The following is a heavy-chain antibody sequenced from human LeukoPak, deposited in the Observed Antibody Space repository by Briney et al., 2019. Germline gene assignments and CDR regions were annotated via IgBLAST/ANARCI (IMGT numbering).Heavy chain of an antibody. D-gene: IGHD2-2*01. CDR3: ARDRGDSTVDY. CDR2: INPSGGST. V-gene: IGHV1-46*01. J-gene: IGHJ4*02. Sequence: GASVKVSCKASGYAFTNFYMHSVRQAPGQGLEWMGIINPSGGSTSYAQKFQGRVTMTRDTSTSTVYMERRTLRSEDTAVYYCARDRGDSTVDYWGQGTLVTVSS. CDR1: GYAFTNFY.